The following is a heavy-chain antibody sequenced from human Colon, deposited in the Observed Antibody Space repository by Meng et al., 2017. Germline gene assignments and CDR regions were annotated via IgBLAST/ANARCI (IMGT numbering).Heavy chain of an antibody. D-gene: IGHD3-10*01. CDR2: VYYDGTT. J-gene: IGHJ4*02. CDR1: GDSVNNLTYY. V-gene: IGHV4-61*01. CDR3: ARDWGSGTPY. Sequence: QGPWLQSGLVLVRRAETLSLTCTVSGDSVNNLTYYWTWIRQTPEKGLEGICYVYYDGTTNYNPFLESRLTMSIDTSKNQFSLKLSSVTAADTAVYYCARDWGSGTPYWGQGTLVTVSS.